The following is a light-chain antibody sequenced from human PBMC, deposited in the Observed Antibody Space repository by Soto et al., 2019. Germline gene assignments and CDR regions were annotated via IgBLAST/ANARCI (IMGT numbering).Light chain of an antibody. CDR1: SSDVGGYNY. CDR3: ISYTSSSTWV. CDR2: EVS. V-gene: IGLV2-14*01. Sequence: QSALTQPASVSGSPGQSITIFCTGTSSDVGGYNYVSWYQHHPVKAPKLMIYEVSNRPSGVSDRFSGSRSGNTASLTISGLQPEDESDYYCISYTSSSTWVFGGGTKLTVL. J-gene: IGLJ3*02.